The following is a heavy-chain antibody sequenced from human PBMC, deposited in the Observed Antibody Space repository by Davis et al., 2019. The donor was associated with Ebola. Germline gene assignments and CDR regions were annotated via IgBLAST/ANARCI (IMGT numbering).Heavy chain of an antibody. J-gene: IGHJ6*04. V-gene: IGHV1-3*01. CDR2: INAGNGNT. CDR3: ARLYGMDV. Sequence: AASVTVSCKASGYTFTSYDMHSVRPPPGQRLEWMGWINAGNGNTKYSQKFQGRVTMTRDTSASTAYMELSSLRSEDTAVYYCARLYGMDVWGKGTTVTVSS. CDR1: GYTFTSYD.